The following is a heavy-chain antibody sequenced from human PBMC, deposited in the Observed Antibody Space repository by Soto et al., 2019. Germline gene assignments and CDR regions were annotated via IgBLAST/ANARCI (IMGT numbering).Heavy chain of an antibody. CDR1: GFTFSSYA. D-gene: IGHD3-3*01. Sequence: AGGSLRLSCAASGFTFSSYAMHWVRQAPGKGLEWVAVISYDGSNKYYADSVKGRFTISRDNSKNTLYLQMNSLRAEDTAVYYCARVRYDFWSGSIFDYWGQGTLVTVSS. J-gene: IGHJ4*02. V-gene: IGHV3-30-3*01. CDR3: ARVRYDFWSGSIFDY. CDR2: ISYDGSNK.